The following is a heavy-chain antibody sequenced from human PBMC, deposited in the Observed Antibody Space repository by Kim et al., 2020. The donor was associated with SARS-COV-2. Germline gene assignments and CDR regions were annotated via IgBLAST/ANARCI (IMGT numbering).Heavy chain of an antibody. V-gene: IGHV2-5*01. J-gene: IGHJ4*02. D-gene: IGHD3-10*01. Sequence: YSPSLKSRLTSTKDTSKNQVVLKMTNMDPVDTATYYCAHRGSWTGGGFDYWGQGTLVTVSS. CDR3: AHRGSWTGGGFDY.